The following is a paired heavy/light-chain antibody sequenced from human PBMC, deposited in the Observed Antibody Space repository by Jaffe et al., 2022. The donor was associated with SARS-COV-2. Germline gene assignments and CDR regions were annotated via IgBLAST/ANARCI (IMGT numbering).Heavy chain of an antibody. D-gene: IGHD3-22*01. J-gene: IGHJ4*02. V-gene: IGHV3-30*18. CDR1: GFTFSNFA. Sequence: QVQLVESGGGVVQPGRSLRLSCAASGFTFSNFAMHWVRRAPGKGLEWVTAISYDGSDRHYVESVKGRFTISRDNSKNTLYLQMNSLRPEDTAVYYCAKDGIGNGYSLGFDYWGQGTLVTVSS. CDR2: ISYDGSDR. CDR3: AKDGIGNGYSLGFDY.
Light chain of an antibody. CDR2: GAS. Sequence: IVLTQSPGTLSLSPGERATLSCRASQSVSSTYLAWYRQKPGQAPRLLIYGASSRATGIPDRFSGSGSGTDFTLTISRLEPEDFAVYYCQQYGSPWTFGQGTKVEIK. CDR1: QSVSSTY. J-gene: IGKJ1*01. CDR3: QQYGSPWT. V-gene: IGKV3-20*01.